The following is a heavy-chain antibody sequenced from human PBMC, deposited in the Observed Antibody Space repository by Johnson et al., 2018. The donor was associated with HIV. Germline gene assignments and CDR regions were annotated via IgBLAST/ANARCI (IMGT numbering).Heavy chain of an antibody. CDR1: GFTFSS. CDR2: ISHDGSNK. J-gene: IGHJ3*02. D-gene: IGHD3-10*01. Sequence: QMQLVESGGGLVQPGGSLRLSCAASGFTFSSMHWDRQAPGKGLEWVAVISHDGSNKYYADSFKGGFTISRDNSKNTVYLQMNSLRAEETAVYYCAREVRGPRGGFDIWGQGTMVTVSS. V-gene: IGHV3-30*03. CDR3: AREVRGPRGGFDI.